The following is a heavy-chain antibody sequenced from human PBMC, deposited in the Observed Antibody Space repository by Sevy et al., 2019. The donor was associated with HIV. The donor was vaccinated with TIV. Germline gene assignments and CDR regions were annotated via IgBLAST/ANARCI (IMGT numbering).Heavy chain of an antibody. CDR3: ARDFKGSGNYYRKYYFDY. Sequence: GGSLRLSCAASGFTFSDYSMSWIRQAPGKGLEWVSYIRSSNTIYYEDSLKGRFTISRDNAKNSLYLQMHSLRAEDTAVYYCARDFKGSGNYYRKYYFDYWGQGTLVTVSS. J-gene: IGHJ4*02. D-gene: IGHD3-10*01. V-gene: IGHV3-11*01. CDR2: IRSSNTI. CDR1: GFTFSDYS.